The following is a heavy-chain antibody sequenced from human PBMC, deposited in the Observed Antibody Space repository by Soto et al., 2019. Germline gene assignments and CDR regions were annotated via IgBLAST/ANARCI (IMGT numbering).Heavy chain of an antibody. CDR3: ARARGYGDLDQ. J-gene: IGHJ4*02. D-gene: IGHD4-17*01. V-gene: IGHV1-2*02. Sequence: ASVKVSCKASGNTFTGYYVHWVRQAPGQGLEWMGWINPNSGDTNYAQKFQGRVTMTRDTSISTAYMELSRLRSDDTAVYYCARARGYGDLDQWGQGTLVTVSS. CDR2: INPNSGDT. CDR1: GNTFTGYY.